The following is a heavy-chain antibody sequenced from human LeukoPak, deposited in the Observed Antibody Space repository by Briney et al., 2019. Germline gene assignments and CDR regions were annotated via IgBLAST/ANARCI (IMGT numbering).Heavy chain of an antibody. D-gene: IGHD3-22*01. V-gene: IGHV4-59*01. CDR3: ARDHDSSGYGRDWFDP. Sequence: SSETLSLTCTVSGGSISSYYWSWIRQPPGKGLEWIGYIYYSGSTNYTPSLKSRVTISVDTSKNQFSLKLSSVTAADTAVYYCARDHDSSGYGRDWFDPWGQGTLVTVSS. CDR1: GGSISSYY. J-gene: IGHJ5*02. CDR2: IYYSGST.